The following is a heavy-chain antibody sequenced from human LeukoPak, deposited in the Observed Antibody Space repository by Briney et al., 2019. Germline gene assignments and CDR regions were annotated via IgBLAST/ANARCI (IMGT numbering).Heavy chain of an antibody. D-gene: IGHD1-26*01. CDR1: GFTFSSYS. CDR2: ISSSSSYI. J-gene: IGHJ3*02. Sequence: PGGSLRLSCAASGFTFSSYSMNWVRQAPGKGLEWVSSISSSSSYIYYADSAKGRFTISRDNAKNSLYLQMNSLRAEDTAVYYCARDLRAWAAFDIWGQGTMVTVSS. V-gene: IGHV3-21*01. CDR3: ARDLRAWAAFDI.